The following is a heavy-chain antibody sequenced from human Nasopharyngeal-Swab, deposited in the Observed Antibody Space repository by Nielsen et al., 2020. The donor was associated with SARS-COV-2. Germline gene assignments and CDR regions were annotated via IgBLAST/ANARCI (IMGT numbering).Heavy chain of an antibody. J-gene: IGHJ6*03. CDR3: AKAWAAAGLSFYYYMDV. Sequence: WIRQPPGKGLEWVSTLSGTGGSTYYADSVTGRFAISRDNSNNTLYLQMHGLRAEDTAIYFCAKAWAAAGLSFYYYMDVWGKGTTVTVSS. CDR2: LSGTGGST. D-gene: IGHD6-13*01. V-gene: IGHV3-23*01.